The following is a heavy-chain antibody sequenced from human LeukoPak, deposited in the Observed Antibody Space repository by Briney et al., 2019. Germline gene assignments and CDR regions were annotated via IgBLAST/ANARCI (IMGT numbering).Heavy chain of an antibody. CDR3: AREIFGVVIRAFDI. J-gene: IGHJ3*02. D-gene: IGHD3-3*01. CDR2: INHSGST. CDR1: NGSFSGYY. V-gene: IGHV4-34*01. Sequence: PSETLSLTCAIYNGSFSGYYWSRIRQPPGKGLEWIGEINHSGSTNYNPSLKSRVTISGDTSKNQFSLKLTSVTAADTAVYYCAREIFGVVIRAFDIWGQGTMVTVSS.